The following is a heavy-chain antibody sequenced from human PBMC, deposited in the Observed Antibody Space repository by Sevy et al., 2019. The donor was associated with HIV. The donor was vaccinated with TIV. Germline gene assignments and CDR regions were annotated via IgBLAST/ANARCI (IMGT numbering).Heavy chain of an antibody. CDR1: GFTFSSYE. D-gene: IGHD1-26*01. Sequence: GGSLRLSCAASGFTFSSYEMNWVRQAPGKGLEWVSYISSSGSTIYYADSVKGRFTISRDNAKNSLYLQMNSLRAEDTAVDYCARWEVWFHGMDVWGQGTTVTVSS. J-gene: IGHJ6*02. CDR3: ARWEVWFHGMDV. CDR2: ISSSGSTI. V-gene: IGHV3-48*03.